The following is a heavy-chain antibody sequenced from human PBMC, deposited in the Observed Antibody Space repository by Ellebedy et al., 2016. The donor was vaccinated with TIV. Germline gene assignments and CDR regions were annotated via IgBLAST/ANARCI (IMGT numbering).Heavy chain of an antibody. D-gene: IGHD3-3*01. J-gene: IGHJ4*02. Sequence: SETLSLXXTVSGGSISSSSYYWGWIRQPPGKGLEWIGSIYYSGSTYYNPSLKSRVTISVDTSKNQFSLKLSSVTAADTAVYYCARRCEEATIFGVVTHNYFDYWGQGTLVTVSS. CDR3: ARRCEEATIFGVVTHNYFDY. CDR2: IYYSGST. CDR1: GGSISSSSYY. V-gene: IGHV4-39*01.